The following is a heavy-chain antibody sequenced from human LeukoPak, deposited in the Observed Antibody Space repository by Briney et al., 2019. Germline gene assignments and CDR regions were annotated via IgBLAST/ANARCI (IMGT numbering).Heavy chain of an antibody. J-gene: IGHJ4*02. CDR1: GGSFSGYY. V-gene: IGHV4-34*01. CDR2: INHSGST. CDR3: ARGSIEQLVPRMGHYFDY. Sequence: SETLSLTCAVYGGSFSGYYWSWTRQPPGKGLEWIGEINHSGSTNYNPSLKSRVTISVDTSKNQFSLKLSSVTAADTAVYYCARGSIEQLVPRMGHYFDYWGQGTLVTVSS. D-gene: IGHD6-6*01.